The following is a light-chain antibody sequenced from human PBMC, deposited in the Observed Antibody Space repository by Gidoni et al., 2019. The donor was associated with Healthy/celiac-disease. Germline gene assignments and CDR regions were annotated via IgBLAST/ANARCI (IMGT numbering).Light chain of an antibody. Sequence: EIVLTQSPATLSLSPGERATLSCRASQSVSSYLAWYQQKPGQAPRLLIYDASNRATGIPARFSGSGSGTDFTLTISSLEPEDFAVYYCQQRSNWDVGGGTKVEIK. CDR3: QQRSNWD. J-gene: IGKJ4*01. CDR2: DAS. CDR1: QSVSSY. V-gene: IGKV3-11*01.